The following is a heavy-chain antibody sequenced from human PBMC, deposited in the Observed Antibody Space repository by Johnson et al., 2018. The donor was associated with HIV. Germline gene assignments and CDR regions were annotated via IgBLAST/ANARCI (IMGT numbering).Heavy chain of an antibody. D-gene: IGHD6-6*01. Sequence: QLVESGGGLVQPGRSLRLSCAASGFTVSSNYMSWVRQAPGKGLEWVSVIYSGGNTYYADSVKGRFTISRDNSNNTLYLQMNSLRSEDTAVYYCARDRAILAARPAGAFDVWGPGTMVTVSS. CDR2: IYSGGNT. CDR1: GFTVSSNY. CDR3: ARDRAILAARPAGAFDV. J-gene: IGHJ3*01. V-gene: IGHV3-66*02.